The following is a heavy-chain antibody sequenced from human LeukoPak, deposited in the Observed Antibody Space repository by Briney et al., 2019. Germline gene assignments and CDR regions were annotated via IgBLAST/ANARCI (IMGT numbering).Heavy chain of an antibody. CDR1: GFTFSSYA. CDR3: ARTGRLKLLYFDRLSTRRIPFDY. V-gene: IGHV3-23*01. CDR2: ICGSGGRT. J-gene: IGHJ4*02. Sequence: GGSLRLSCAASGFTFSSYAMSWVRQAPGKGLEWVSAICGSGGRTYYSGSGTGRFTISRDNAKNTLYLQMNSQGAVHTAVYYCARTGRLKLLYFDRLSTRRIPFDYWGQGTLVTVSS. D-gene: IGHD3-9*01.